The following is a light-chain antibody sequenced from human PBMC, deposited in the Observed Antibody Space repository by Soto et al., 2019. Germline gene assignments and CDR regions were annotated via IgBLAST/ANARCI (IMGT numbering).Light chain of an antibody. CDR2: KAS. J-gene: IGKJ2*01. V-gene: IGKV1-5*03. CDR3: QQYNSYLYT. Sequence: DIQMTQSPSTLSASVGDRVTITCRASQSISSWLAWYQQKPGKAPKLLIFKASSLESGVPSRFSGSGSGTQFTLTIRALQPDDFAHYYCQQYNSYLYTFGQGTKLEIK. CDR1: QSISSW.